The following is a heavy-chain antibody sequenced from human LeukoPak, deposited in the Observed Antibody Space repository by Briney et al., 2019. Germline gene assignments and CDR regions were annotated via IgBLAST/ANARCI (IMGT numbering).Heavy chain of an antibody. J-gene: IGHJ4*02. D-gene: IGHD3-9*01. Sequence: PSETLSFTCTVSGGSISSYYWSWIRQPPGKGLEWIGYIYYSGSTNYNPSLESRVTISVDTSKNQFSLKLSSVTAADTAVYYCARASAYYDILTGHTPFDYWGQGTLVTVSS. V-gene: IGHV4-59*01. CDR1: GGSISSYY. CDR2: IYYSGST. CDR3: ARASAYYDILTGHTPFDY.